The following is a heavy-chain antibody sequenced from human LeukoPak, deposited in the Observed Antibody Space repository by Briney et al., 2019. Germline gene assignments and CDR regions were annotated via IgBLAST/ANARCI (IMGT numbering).Heavy chain of an antibody. CDR3: ATSADYYYYYMDV. Sequence: GGSLRLSCAASGFTFFSYTMNWVRQAPGKGLEWVSSISSTRSYIYYADSVKGRFTISRDNSKNTLYLQMNSLRAEDTAVYYCATSADYYYYYMDVWGKGTTVTVSS. CDR1: GFTFFSYT. CDR2: ISSTRSYI. J-gene: IGHJ6*03. V-gene: IGHV3-21*04.